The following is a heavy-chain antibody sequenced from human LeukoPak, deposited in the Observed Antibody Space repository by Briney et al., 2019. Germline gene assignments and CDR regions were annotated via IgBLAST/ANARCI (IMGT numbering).Heavy chain of an antibody. Sequence: SETLSLTCTVSGGSISSSSYYWGWIRQPPGKGLKWIGSIYYSGSTYYNPSLKSRVTISVDTSKNQFSLKLSSVTAADTAVYYCARGYCTNAVCSLGPTQAWGQGTLVTVSS. J-gene: IGHJ4*02. CDR3: ARGYCTNAVCSLGPTQA. V-gene: IGHV4-39*07. D-gene: IGHD2-8*01. CDR2: IYYSGST. CDR1: GGSISSSSYY.